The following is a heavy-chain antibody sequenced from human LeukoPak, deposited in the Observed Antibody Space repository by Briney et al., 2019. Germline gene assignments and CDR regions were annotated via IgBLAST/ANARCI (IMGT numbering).Heavy chain of an antibody. V-gene: IGHV3-21*01. CDR1: GFTFSSYS. Sequence: PGGSLRLSCAASGFTFSSYSMNWVRQAPGKGLEWVSSISSSSSYIYYADSVKGRFTISRDNAKNSLYLQMNSLRAEDTAVYYCATPGYDSNDAFDIWGQGTMVTVSS. J-gene: IGHJ3*02. D-gene: IGHD3-22*01. CDR3: ATPGYDSNDAFDI. CDR2: ISSSSSYI.